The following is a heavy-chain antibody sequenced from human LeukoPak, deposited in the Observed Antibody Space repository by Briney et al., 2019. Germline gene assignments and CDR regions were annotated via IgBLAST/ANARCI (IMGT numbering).Heavy chain of an antibody. CDR3: ARLAYCGGDCFTDAFDI. D-gene: IGHD2-21*02. CDR1: GGSISSGGYY. CDR2: IYYSGST. V-gene: IGHV4-31*03. J-gene: IGHJ3*02. Sequence: TLSLTCTVSGGSISSGGYYWSWIRQHPGQGLEWIGYIYYSGSTYYNPSLKSRVTISVDTSKNQFSLKLSSVTAADTAVYYCARLAYCGGDCFTDAFDIWGQGTMVTVSS.